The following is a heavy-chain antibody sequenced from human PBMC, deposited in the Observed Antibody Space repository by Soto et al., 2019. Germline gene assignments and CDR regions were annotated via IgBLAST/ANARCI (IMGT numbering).Heavy chain of an antibody. CDR2: ISWNSGSI. V-gene: IGHV3-9*01. J-gene: IGHJ3*02. D-gene: IGHD6-19*01. CDR1: GFTFDDYA. CDR3: SKDNSSTFAFDS. Sequence: EVQLVESGGGLVQPGRSLRLSCAASGFTFDDYAMHWVRQAPGKGLEWVSGISWNSGSIGYSDSVKGRFTISRDNAKNSLYLPMNSLRAEDTALHYCSKDNSSTFAFDSCGPGKMVTFSA.